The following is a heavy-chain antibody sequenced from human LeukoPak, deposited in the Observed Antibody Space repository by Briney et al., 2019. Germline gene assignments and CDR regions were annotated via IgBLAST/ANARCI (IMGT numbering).Heavy chain of an antibody. V-gene: IGHV3-66*04. D-gene: IGHD4-17*01. CDR1: GFTVSSNY. J-gene: IGHJ4*02. CDR2: IYSDGTI. Sequence: GESLRLSCAASGFTVSSNYMSWVRQVPGKGLEWVSVIYSDGTISYADSVKGRFTISRDNSENTLYLQMNSLRVEDTAVYYCARRGYGDYAPFDYWGQGTLVTVSS. CDR3: ARRGYGDYAPFDY.